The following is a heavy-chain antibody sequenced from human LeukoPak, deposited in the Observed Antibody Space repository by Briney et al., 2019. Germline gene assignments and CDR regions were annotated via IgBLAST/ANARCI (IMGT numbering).Heavy chain of an antibody. J-gene: IGHJ6*02. CDR2: ISYDGSNK. CDR1: GFTFSSYG. V-gene: IGHV3-30*18. CDR3: AKGAGTFGYGMDV. Sequence: PGRSLRLSCAASGFTFSSYGMHWVRQAPGKGLEWVAVISYDGSNKYYADSVKGRFTITRDNSKNTLYLQMNSLRAEDTAVYYCAKGAGTFGYGMDVWGQGTMVTVSS. D-gene: IGHD1-1*01.